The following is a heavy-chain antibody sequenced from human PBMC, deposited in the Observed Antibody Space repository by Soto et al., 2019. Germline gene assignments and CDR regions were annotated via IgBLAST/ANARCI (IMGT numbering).Heavy chain of an antibody. J-gene: IGHJ6*02. CDR3: ARNTSRGMDV. CDR1: GGSISSGGYY. V-gene: IGHV4-31*03. Sequence: QVQLQESGPGLVKPSQTLSLTCTVSGGSISSGGYYWSWIRQHPGKGLEWIGYIYYSGSTYYNPSLKSRVTISVDTTKNQLSMKLSSVSAADTDVYYCARNTSRGMDVWGQGTTVTVYS. CDR2: IYYSGST.